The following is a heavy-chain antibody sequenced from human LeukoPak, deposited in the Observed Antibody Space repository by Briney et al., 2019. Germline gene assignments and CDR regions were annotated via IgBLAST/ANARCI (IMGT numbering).Heavy chain of an antibody. CDR2: INSDGSST. Sequence: GGSLRLSCAASGFTFSSYWMHWVRQALGKGLVWVSRINSDGSSTSYADSVKGRFTISRDNAKNTLYLQMNSLRAGDAAVYYCASSGYSAPHEAFDIWGQGTMVTVSS. CDR1: GFTFSSYW. V-gene: IGHV3-74*01. D-gene: IGHD3-22*01. CDR3: ASSGYSAPHEAFDI. J-gene: IGHJ3*02.